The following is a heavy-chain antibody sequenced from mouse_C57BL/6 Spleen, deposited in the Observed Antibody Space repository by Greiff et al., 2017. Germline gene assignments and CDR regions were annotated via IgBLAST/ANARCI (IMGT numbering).Heavy chain of an antibody. Sequence: QVQLQQSGPELVKPGASVKISCKASGYAFSSSWMNWVKQRPGKGLEWIGRIYPGDGDTNYNGKFKGKATLTAGKSSSTAYMQLSSLTSEDSAVYFCARGGYQAWFAYWGQGTLVTVSA. D-gene: IGHD2-2*01. V-gene: IGHV1-82*01. CDR2: IYPGDGDT. CDR3: ARGGYQAWFAY. J-gene: IGHJ3*01. CDR1: GYAFSSSW.